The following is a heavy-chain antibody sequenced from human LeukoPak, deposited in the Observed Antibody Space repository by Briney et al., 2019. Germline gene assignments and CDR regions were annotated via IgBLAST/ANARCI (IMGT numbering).Heavy chain of an antibody. V-gene: IGHV3-30*02. D-gene: IGHD6-19*01. CDR2: IQFNDNNK. CDR3: AREPSKAGSAFDS. J-gene: IGHJ4*02. CDR1: GFTFSNSD. Sequence: GGSLRLSCAASGFTFSNSDMHWVRQAPDKGLEWVAYIQFNDNNKYYLDSVRGRFTISRDNSKKTLYLQMNSLRSEDTAVYYCAREPSKAGSAFDSWGQGTLVTVSS.